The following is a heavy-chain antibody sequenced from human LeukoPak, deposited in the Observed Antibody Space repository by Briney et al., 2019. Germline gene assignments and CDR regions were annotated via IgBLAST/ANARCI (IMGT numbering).Heavy chain of an antibody. D-gene: IGHD4-23*01. V-gene: IGHV1-24*01. CDR3: ATDLFLSFAGGNVNHAFDI. Sequence: ASVKVSCKVSGYTLTELSMHWVRQAPGKGLEWMGGFDPEDGETIYAQKFQGRVTMTEDTSTDTAYTELSSLRSEDTAVYYCATDLFLSFAGGNVNHAFDIWGQGTMVTVSS. CDR1: GYTLTELS. CDR2: FDPEDGET. J-gene: IGHJ3*02.